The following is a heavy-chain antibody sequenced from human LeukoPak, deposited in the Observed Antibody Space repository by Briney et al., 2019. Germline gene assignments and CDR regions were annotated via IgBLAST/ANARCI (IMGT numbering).Heavy chain of an antibody. Sequence: ASVKVSCKASGYTFTSYGISWVRQAPGQGLEWMGWISAYNGNTNYAQKLQGRVTMTTDTSTSTAYMELRSLRSDDTAVYYCARDLIGYDSSGYPSFFDYWGQGTLVTVSS. J-gene: IGHJ4*02. V-gene: IGHV1-18*01. D-gene: IGHD3-22*01. CDR1: GYTFTSYG. CDR2: ISAYNGNT. CDR3: ARDLIGYDSSGYPSFFDY.